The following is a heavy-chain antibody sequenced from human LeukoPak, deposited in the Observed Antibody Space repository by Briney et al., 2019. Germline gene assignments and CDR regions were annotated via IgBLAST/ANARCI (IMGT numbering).Heavy chain of an antibody. V-gene: IGHV3-21*01. CDR3: ARDGLVVPAVGGAQLTYYYYGMDV. CDR2: ISSSSSYV. Sequence: GGSLRLSCAASGFTFSSYSMNWVRQAPGKGLEWVSSISSSSSYVYYADSVKGRFTISRDNAKNSLYLQMNSLRAEDTAVYYCARDGLVVPAVGGAQLTYYYYGMDVWGQGTTVTVSS. CDR1: GFTFSSYS. J-gene: IGHJ6*02. D-gene: IGHD2-2*01.